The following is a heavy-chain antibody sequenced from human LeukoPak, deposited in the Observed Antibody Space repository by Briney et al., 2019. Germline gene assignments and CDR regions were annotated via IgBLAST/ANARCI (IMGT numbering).Heavy chain of an antibody. CDR1: GDSISSYY. CDR2: IYYSGST. CDR3: ARRPYYYDSSGYYPYYFDY. V-gene: IGHV4-39*01. J-gene: IGHJ4*02. D-gene: IGHD3-22*01. Sequence: KTSETLSLTCTVSGDSISSYYWGWIRQPPGKGLEWIGSIYYSGSTYYNPSLKSRVTISVDTSKNQFSLKLSSVTAADTAVYYCARRPYYYDSSGYYPYYFDYWGQGTLVTVSS.